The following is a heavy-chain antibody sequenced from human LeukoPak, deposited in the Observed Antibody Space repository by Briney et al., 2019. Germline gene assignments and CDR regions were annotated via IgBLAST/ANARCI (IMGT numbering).Heavy chain of an antibody. CDR1: GFTFSSYG. CDR2: IRYDGSNK. V-gene: IGHV3-30*02. Sequence: GGSLRLSCAASGFTFSSYGMHWVRQAPGKGLEWVAFIRYDGSNKYYADSVKGRFTISRDNSKNTLYLQMNSLRAEDTAVYYCAKELNHCSSTSCYTGMDYWGQGTLVTVSS. CDR3: AKELNHCSSTSCYTGMDY. J-gene: IGHJ4*02. D-gene: IGHD2-2*02.